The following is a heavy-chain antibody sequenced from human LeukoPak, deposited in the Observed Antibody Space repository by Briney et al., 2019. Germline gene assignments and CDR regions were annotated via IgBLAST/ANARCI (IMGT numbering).Heavy chain of an antibody. V-gene: IGHV3-30*02. Sequence: GGSLRLSCAASGFTFSSYGMHWVRQAPGKGLEWVAFIHYDGTNEYYADSVKGRFTISRDNFKNTLYLRMNSLRVEDTALYYCVNSGFDPWGQGTLVTVSS. CDR3: VNSGFDP. J-gene: IGHJ5*02. CDR2: IHYDGTNE. D-gene: IGHD3-10*01. CDR1: GFTFSSYG.